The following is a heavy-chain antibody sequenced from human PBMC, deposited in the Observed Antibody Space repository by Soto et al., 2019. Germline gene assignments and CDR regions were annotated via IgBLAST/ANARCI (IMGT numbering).Heavy chain of an antibody. J-gene: IGHJ6*02. CDR2: VNHSGST. D-gene: IGHD6-13*01. CDR1: GGSFSGYY. CDR3: ARASPGIAAAGTFLSYYYYGMDV. Sequence: SETLSLTCAVYGGSFSGYYWTWIRQPPGTGLEWIGEVNHSGSTNYNPSLKSRVTISVDTSKNQLSLKLSSVTAADTAVYYCARASPGIAAAGTFLSYYYYGMDVWGQGTTVTVSS. V-gene: IGHV4-34*01.